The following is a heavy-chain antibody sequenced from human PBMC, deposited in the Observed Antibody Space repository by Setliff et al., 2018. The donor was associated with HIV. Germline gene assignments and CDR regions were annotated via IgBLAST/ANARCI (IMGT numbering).Heavy chain of an antibody. CDR2: ISPDNGNT. CDR1: EYTFTDYF. CDR3: ARGQWLAHGDYYYYMDV. J-gene: IGHJ6*03. Sequence: GASVKVSCKASEYTFTDYFMHWVRQAPGQGLEWMGWISPDNGNTRISQRFRGSVTMTRDRSINTAYMELSGLRSDDTAVYYCARGQWLAHGDYYYYMDVWGKGTTVTVSS. D-gene: IGHD6-19*01. V-gene: IGHV1-2*02.